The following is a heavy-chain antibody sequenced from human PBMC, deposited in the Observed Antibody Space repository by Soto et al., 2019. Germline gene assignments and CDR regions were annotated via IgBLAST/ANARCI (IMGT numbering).Heavy chain of an antibody. J-gene: IGHJ4*02. D-gene: IGHD5-18*01. V-gene: IGHV4-39*01. CDR3: ASYSGPSIQLWVYFDY. CDR1: GGSISSSSYY. Sequence: QLQLQESGPGLVKPSETLSLTCTVSGGSISSSSYYWGWIRQPPGKGLEWIGTIYYSGDTYYNPSLKSRVTISVDTSKNQFSLKLSSVTAADTAVYYCASYSGPSIQLWVYFDYWGQGTLVTVSS. CDR2: IYYSGDT.